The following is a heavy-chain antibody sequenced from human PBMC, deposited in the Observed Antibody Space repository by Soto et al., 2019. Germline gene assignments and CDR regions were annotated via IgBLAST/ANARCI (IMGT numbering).Heavy chain of an antibody. CDR1: GGSVSSGGYY. Sequence: ASETLSLTCTVSGGSVSSGGYYWSWIRQHPGKGLEWIGYIYYSGSTYYNPSLKSRVTISVDTSKNQFSLKLSSVTAADTAVYYCARDGSASYYGMDVWGQGTTVTVSS. CDR3: ARDGSASYYGMDV. V-gene: IGHV4-31*03. J-gene: IGHJ6*02. D-gene: IGHD3-10*01. CDR2: IYYSGST.